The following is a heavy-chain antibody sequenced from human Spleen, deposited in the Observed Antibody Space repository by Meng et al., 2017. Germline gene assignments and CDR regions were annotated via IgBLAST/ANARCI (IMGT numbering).Heavy chain of an antibody. CDR2: IYPSGST. CDR3: ARDHCGGDCYYEY. V-gene: IGHV4-61*05. Sequence: SETLSLTCTVSGGSISSSSYYWGWIRQPPGKGLEWIGHIYPSGSTNYNPSLKSRVTISVDMSKNQFSLKLSSVTAADTAVYYCARDHCGGDCYYEYWGQGMLVTVSS. J-gene: IGHJ4*02. CDR1: GGSISSSSYY. D-gene: IGHD2-21*02.